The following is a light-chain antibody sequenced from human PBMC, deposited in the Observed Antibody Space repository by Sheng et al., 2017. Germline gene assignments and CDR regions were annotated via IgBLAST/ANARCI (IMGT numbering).Light chain of an antibody. J-gene: IGLJ3*02. V-gene: IGLV2-14*03. Sequence: SALTQPASVSGSPGQSITISCTGTSSDVGGYNYVSWYQHHPGKAPKLMIYDVTNRPSGVSNRFSGSQSGNTASLSISGLQAEDEADYYCSSFTTTSRWVFGGGTEGDRP. CDR3: SSFTTTSRWV. CDR1: SSDVGGYNY. CDR2: DVT.